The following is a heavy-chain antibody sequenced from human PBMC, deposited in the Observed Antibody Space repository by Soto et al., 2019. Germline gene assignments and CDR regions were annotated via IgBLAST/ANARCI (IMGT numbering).Heavy chain of an antibody. CDR2: IWYDGSNK. CDR1: GFTFSSYG. D-gene: IGHD1-1*01. J-gene: IGHJ2*01. Sequence: GGSLRLSCAASGFTFSSYGMHWVRQAPGKGLEWVAVIWYDGSNKYYADSVKGRFTISRDNSKNTLYLQMNSLRAEDTAVYYCARAGGILNWLNWYFDLWGRGTLVTVSS. CDR3: ARAGGILNWLNWYFDL. V-gene: IGHV3-33*01.